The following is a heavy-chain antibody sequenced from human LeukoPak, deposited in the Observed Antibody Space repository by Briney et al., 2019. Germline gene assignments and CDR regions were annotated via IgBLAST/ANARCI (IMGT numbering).Heavy chain of an antibody. CDR3: AKDIGYSYGHGAFDY. J-gene: IGHJ4*02. V-gene: IGHV3-9*01. CDR1: GFTFDAYA. D-gene: IGHD5-18*01. CDR2: ISWNSGSI. Sequence: GRSLRLSCAASGFTFDAYAMHWVRQAPGKGLEWVSGISWNSGSIGYADSVKGRFTISRDNARNSLYLQMNSLRAEDTALYYCAKDIGYSYGHGAFDYWGQGTLVTVSP.